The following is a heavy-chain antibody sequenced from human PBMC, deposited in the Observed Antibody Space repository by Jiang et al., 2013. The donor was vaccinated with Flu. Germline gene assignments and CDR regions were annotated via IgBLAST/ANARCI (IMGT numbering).Heavy chain of an antibody. D-gene: IGHD4-23*01. J-gene: IGHJ1*01. Sequence: GAEVKKPGSSVKVSCKASGGTFSSYAISWVRQAPGQGLEWMGRIIPILGIANYAQKFQGRVTITADKSTSTAYMELSSLRSEDTAVYYCARDPDYGGNSGEYFQHWGQGTLVTVSS. CDR3: ARDPDYGGNSGEYFQH. V-gene: IGHV1-69*04. CDR2: IIPILGIA. CDR1: GGTFSSYA.